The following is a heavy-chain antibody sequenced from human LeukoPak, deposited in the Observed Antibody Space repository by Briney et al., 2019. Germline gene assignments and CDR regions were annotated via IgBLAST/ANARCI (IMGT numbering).Heavy chain of an antibody. J-gene: IGHJ6*03. CDR3: ARQMDTAMVTGHYYYYMDV. D-gene: IGHD5-18*01. CDR2: IHHSGRT. V-gene: IGHV4-39*01. Sequence: SETLSLTCTVSGGSISSSGDFWGWIRQPPGKEPEYIASIHHSGRTYYNLSLKSRVTMSVDTSKNQFSLKLSSVTAADTAVYYCARQMDTAMVTGHYYYYMDVWGKGTTVTVSS. CDR1: GGSISSSGDF.